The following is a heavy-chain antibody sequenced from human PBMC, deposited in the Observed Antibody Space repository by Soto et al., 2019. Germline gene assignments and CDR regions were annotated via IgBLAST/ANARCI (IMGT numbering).Heavy chain of an antibody. CDR3: GSGSYYNVVFDY. Sequence: SVKVSCKASGGTFSSYAISWVRQAPGQGLEWMGGIIPIFGTANYAQKFQGRVTITADESTSTAYMELSSLRSEDTAVYYCGSGSYYNVVFDYWGQGTLVTVSS. CDR2: IIPIFGTA. V-gene: IGHV1-69*13. J-gene: IGHJ4*02. CDR1: GGTFSSYA. D-gene: IGHD3-10*01.